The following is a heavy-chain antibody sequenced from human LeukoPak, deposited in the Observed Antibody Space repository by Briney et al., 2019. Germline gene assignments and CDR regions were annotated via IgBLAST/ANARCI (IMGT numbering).Heavy chain of an antibody. Sequence: PSETLSLTCTVSGYSINSGYYWGWIRQPPGKGLEWIGSIHHSGTTYYNPSLKSRVTISVDTSKNQFSLHLRSVTAADTAVYYCARGAVPAAIGGPRDWYYYMDVWGKGTTVTVSS. V-gene: IGHV4-38-2*02. CDR1: GYSINSGYY. CDR2: IHHSGTT. J-gene: IGHJ6*03. D-gene: IGHD2-2*02. CDR3: ARGAVPAAIGGPRDWYYYMDV.